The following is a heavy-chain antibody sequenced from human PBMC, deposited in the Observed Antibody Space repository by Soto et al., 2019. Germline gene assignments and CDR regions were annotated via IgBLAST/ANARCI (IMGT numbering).Heavy chain of an antibody. V-gene: IGHV4-39*01. J-gene: IGHJ4*02. CDR2: IYYSGST. Sequence: SETLSVSCAVSGGSISSSRYDWGWIRQPPGKGLEWIGSIYYSGSTYYTPSLQSRVAISVDTSKNQFSLKLNSVTAADTAVYYCARRTVNIRTFYSGLKTHCFDYWGQGTLVTVSS. CDR3: ARRTVNIRTFYSGLKTHCFDY. D-gene: IGHD6-19*01. CDR1: GGSISSSRYD.